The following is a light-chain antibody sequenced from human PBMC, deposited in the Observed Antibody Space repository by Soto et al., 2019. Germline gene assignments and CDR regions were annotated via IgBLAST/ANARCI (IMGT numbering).Light chain of an antibody. CDR2: DVS. CDR1: SSDVGVYNY. CDR3: SSYTSSSTRV. J-gene: IGLJ2*01. V-gene: IGLV2-14*01. Sequence: QSALTQPASVSGSPGQSITISCTGTSSDVGVYNYVSWYQQHPGKAPKLMIYDVSNRPSGVSNRFSGSKSGNTASLTISGFQAEDEADYYCSSYTSSSTRVFGGGTKLTV.